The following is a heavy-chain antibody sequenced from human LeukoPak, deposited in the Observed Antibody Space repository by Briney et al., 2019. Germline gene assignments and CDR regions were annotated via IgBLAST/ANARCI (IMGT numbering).Heavy chain of an antibody. CDR1: GFTFSSYA. Sequence: PGRSLRLSCAASGFTFSSYAMHWVRQAPGKGLEWVAVISYDGSNKYYADSVKGRFTISRDNSKNTLYLQMNSLRAEDTAVYYCAKGTVVRYSYGYERGTFDYWGQGTLVTVSS. CDR2: ISYDGSNK. J-gene: IGHJ4*02. CDR3: AKGTVVRYSYGYERGTFDY. D-gene: IGHD5-18*01. V-gene: IGHV3-30-3*01.